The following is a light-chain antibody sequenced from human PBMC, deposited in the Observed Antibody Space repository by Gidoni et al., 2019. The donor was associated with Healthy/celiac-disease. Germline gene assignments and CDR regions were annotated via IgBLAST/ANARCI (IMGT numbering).Light chain of an antibody. J-gene: IGKJ2*01. V-gene: IGKV3-11*01. CDR1: QSVSSY. Sequence: EIVLTQSPATLSLSPGERATLSCRASQSVSSYLAWYQQKPGQAPRLPIYDASNRATGIPARFSGSGSGTDFTLTISSLEPEDFAVYYCQQRSNAYTFXQXTKLEIK. CDR3: QQRSNAYT. CDR2: DAS.